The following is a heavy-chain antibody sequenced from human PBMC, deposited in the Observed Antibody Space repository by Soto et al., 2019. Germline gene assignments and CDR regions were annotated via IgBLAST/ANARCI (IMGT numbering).Heavy chain of an antibody. Sequence: PSETLSLTCTVSDGSLSSYYWSWIRQAPGKGPENLGYVYYSDSINYNPSFKSRVTISVDTSKNQFSLNLSSVTAADTAVYYCTRGPSGDKVDFWGQGALVTVSS. CDR1: DGSLSSYY. CDR2: VYYSDSI. V-gene: IGHV4-59*08. CDR3: TRGPSGDKVDF. J-gene: IGHJ4*02. D-gene: IGHD7-27*01.